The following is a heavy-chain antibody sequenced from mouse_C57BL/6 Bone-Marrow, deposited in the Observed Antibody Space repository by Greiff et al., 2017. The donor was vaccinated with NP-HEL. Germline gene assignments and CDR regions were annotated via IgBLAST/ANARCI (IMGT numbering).Heavy chain of an antibody. Sequence: QVLLQQSGPELVKPGASVKLSCKASGYTFTSYAINWVQQRPGQGLEWIGWIYPRDGSTKYNEKFKGKATLSVDTSSSTAYMELHSLTSEDSAVYYCARRYGSHYYAMDYWGQGTSVTVSS. CDR2: IYPRDGST. CDR3: ARRYGSHYYAMDY. J-gene: IGHJ4*01. D-gene: IGHD1-1*01. CDR1: GYTFTSYA. V-gene: IGHV1-85*01.